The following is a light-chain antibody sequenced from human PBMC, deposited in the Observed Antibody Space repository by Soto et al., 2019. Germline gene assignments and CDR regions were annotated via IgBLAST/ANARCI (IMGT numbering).Light chain of an antibody. CDR2: EVS. J-gene: IGKJ5*01. Sequence: DVVMTQSPLSLSVTPGQRTSISCKSSQSLLHITGESFLFWYLQKPGQSPQLLIYEVSTRVSGVPDRFSGSGSGTDFTLEISRVEIDDFGIYYCMQSTQLPPIFGQGSRLEIK. CDR3: MQSTQLPPI. V-gene: IGKV2D-29*02. CDR1: QSLLHITGESF.